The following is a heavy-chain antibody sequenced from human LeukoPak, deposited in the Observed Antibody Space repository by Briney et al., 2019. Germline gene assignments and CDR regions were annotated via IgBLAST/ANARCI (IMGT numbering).Heavy chain of an antibody. V-gene: IGHV3-33*01. D-gene: IGHD3-10*01. CDR1: GFTFSSYG. CDR2: IWNDGSNK. Sequence: PGGSLRLSCAASGFTFSSYGMLWVRQAPGKGLEWVAVIWNDGSNKYYADSVKGRFTISRDNSKNTLYLQMNSLRAEDTAVYYCARDVGYGSNWFDPWGQGTLVTVSS. J-gene: IGHJ5*02. CDR3: ARDVGYGSNWFDP.